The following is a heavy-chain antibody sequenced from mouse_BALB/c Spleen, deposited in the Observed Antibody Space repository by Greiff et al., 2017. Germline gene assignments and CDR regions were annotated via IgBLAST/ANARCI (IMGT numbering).Heavy chain of an antibody. V-gene: IGHV5-6-5*01. J-gene: IGHJ3*01. CDR2: ISSGGST. Sequence: EVQRVESGGGLVKPGGSLKLSCAASGFTFSSYAMSWVRQTPEKRLEWVASISSGGSTYYPDSVKGRFTISRDNARNILYLQMSSLRSEDTAMYYCARDGGEWFAYWGQGTLVTVAA. CDR1: GFTFSSYA. CDR3: ARDGGEWFAY.